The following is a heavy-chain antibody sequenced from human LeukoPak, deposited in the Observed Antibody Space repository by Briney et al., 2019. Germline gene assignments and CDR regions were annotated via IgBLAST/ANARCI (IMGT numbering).Heavy chain of an antibody. J-gene: IGHJ4*02. Sequence: QPGGSLRLSCAASGFTFSSYAMSWVRQAPGKGLEWVAVISYDGSNKYYADSVKGRFTISRDNSKNTLYLQMNSLRAEDTAVYYCARPRSSYYYGSGSYYNYWGQGTLVTVSS. CDR1: GFTFSSYA. V-gene: IGHV3-30*04. D-gene: IGHD3-10*01. CDR2: ISYDGSNK. CDR3: ARPRSSYYYGSGSYYNY.